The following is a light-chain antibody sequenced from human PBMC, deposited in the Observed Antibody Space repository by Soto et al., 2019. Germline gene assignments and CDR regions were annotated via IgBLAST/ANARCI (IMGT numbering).Light chain of an antibody. J-gene: IGKJ1*01. V-gene: IGKV1-5*01. CDR3: QQYHIYWT. Sequence: DFHITQSPSTLAASVGDRVTITCRASQNIRSRLAWFQQKPGKAPKLLIYDASSLESGVPQRFSGSGSGTEFTLTIGSLQTDDFSTYYCQQYHIYWTFGQGTKVEI. CDR2: DAS. CDR1: QNIRSR.